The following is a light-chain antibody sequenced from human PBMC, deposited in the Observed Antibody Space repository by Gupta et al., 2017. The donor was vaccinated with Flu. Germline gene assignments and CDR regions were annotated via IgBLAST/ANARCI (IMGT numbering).Light chain of an antibody. J-gene: IGLJ1*01. CDR3: ETWNDGPSGPRV. CDR1: DSDIGTNY. V-gene: IGLV1-47*01. CDR2: RNN. Sequence: QSVLTQPPSASGTPGQTVTISCSGSDSDIGTNYVYWYQQVPETAPRLLIYRNNQRPSGVPDRFSGSKSATSASLAISGLRSEEEADYYCETWNDGPSGPRVFGTGTKVTVL.